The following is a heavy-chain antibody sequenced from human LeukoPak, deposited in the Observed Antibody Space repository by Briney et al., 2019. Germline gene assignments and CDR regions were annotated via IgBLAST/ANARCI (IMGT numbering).Heavy chain of an antibody. Sequence: TSETLSLTCTVSGGSISSSRYSWGWIRQPPGKGLEWIGSIYYSGSTYYNPSLKSRVTISVDTSKNQFSLKLSSVTAADTAVYYCARGAPLWFGDGTFYFDYWGQGTLVTVSS. J-gene: IGHJ4*02. CDR2: IYYSGST. V-gene: IGHV4-39*07. D-gene: IGHD3-10*01. CDR3: ARGAPLWFGDGTFYFDY. CDR1: GGSISSSRYS.